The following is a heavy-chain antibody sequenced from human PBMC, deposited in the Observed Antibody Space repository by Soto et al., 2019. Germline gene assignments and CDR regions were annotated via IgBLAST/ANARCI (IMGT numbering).Heavy chain of an antibody. CDR1: GGSFSGYY. D-gene: IGHD5-12*01. CDR2: INHSGST. J-gene: IGHJ4*02. V-gene: IGHV4-34*01. CDR3: AIVWGAVDIVATITSPYFDY. Sequence: SETLSLTCAVYGGSFSGYYWSWIRQPPGKGLEWIGEINHSGSTNYNPSLKSRITKSVDKSKNQFSLKLSSVTAADTAVYYCAIVWGAVDIVATITSPYFDYWGQGTLVTVSS.